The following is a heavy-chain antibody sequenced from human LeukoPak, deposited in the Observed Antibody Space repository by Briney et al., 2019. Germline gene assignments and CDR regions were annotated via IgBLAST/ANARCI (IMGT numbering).Heavy chain of an antibody. V-gene: IGHV1-18*01. D-gene: IGHD3-10*01. CDR2: ISAYNGNT. Sequence: ASVKVSCKASGYTFTSYGISWVRPAPGQGLEWMGWISAYNGNTNYAQKLQGRVTMTTDTSTRTAYMELRSLRSDDTAVYYCARFGGKRGYYYYMDVWGKGTTVTVSS. CDR1: GYTFTSYG. J-gene: IGHJ6*03. CDR3: ARFGGKRGYYYYMDV.